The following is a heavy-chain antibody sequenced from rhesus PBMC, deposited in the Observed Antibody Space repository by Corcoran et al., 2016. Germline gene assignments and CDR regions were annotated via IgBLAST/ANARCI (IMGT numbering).Heavy chain of an antibody. CDR1: GFTFSSYW. CDR3: AKDYRGSYGLDS. V-gene: IGHV3-119*01. J-gene: IGHJ6*01. CDR2: ISSDGSST. D-gene: IGHD1-44*01. Sequence: EVQLVESGGGLVQPGGSLRLSCAASGFTFSSYWMYWVRQAPGKGLEWVSRISSDGSSTSYAAAGKGRFTISRENAKNSLYLQMNSWRAEDTAVYYWAKDYRGSYGLDSWGQGVVVTVSS.